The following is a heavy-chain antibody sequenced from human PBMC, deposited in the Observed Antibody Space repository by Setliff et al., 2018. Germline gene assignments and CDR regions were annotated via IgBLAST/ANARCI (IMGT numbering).Heavy chain of an antibody. Sequence: PGGSLRLSSAVSGLRFSDAWVSWVRQAPGKGLEWAGRIKSYGSGGTIDYAAPVEGRFTISRDDSKNTVYLQMSSLKIEDTALYYCTTAHYTGNSRTLDFWGPGTLVTVSS. CDR1: GLRFSDAW. V-gene: IGHV3-15*01. J-gene: IGHJ4*02. CDR2: IKSYGSGGTI. D-gene: IGHD1-26*01. CDR3: TTAHYTGNSRTLDF.